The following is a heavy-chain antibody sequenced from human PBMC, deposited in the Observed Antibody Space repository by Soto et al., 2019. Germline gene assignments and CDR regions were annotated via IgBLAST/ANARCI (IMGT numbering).Heavy chain of an antibody. D-gene: IGHD4-17*01. V-gene: IGHV3-23*01. CDR2: ISGSGGST. CDR1: GFTFSRPA. Sequence: SPRLSCAAPGFTFSRPARSWVRQAPGKGLEWVSAISGSGGSTYYADSVKGRFTISRDNSKNTLYLQMNSLRAEDTAVYYCAKDPDYGDYPEYFQHWGQG. CDR3: AKDPDYGDYPEYFQH. J-gene: IGHJ1*01.